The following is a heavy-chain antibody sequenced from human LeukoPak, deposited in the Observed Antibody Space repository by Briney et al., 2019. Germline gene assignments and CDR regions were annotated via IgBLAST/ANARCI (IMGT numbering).Heavy chain of an antibody. V-gene: IGHV5-51*01. CDR3: ARTPGYSFYFDY. CDR1: GYNFASYW. D-gene: IGHD5-18*01. CDR2: IYPGASDT. J-gene: IGHJ4*02. Sequence: GESLKISCKGSGYNFASYWIGWVRQMPGKGLEWMGIIYPGASDTRSSPSFQGQVTMSVDKSVNTAYLQWSSLKASDTAMYYCARTPGYSFYFDYWGLGTPVTVSS.